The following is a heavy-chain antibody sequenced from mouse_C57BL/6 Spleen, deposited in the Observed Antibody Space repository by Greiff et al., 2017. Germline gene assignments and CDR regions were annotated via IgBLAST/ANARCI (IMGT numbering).Heavy chain of an antibody. CDR3: ARGGNMGTGFAY. Sequence: EVQLQQSGPVLVKPGASVKMSCKASGYTFTDYYMNWVKQSHGKSLEWIGVINPYNGGTSYNQKFKGKATLTVDKSSSTAYMELNSLTSEDSAVYYCARGGNMGTGFAYWGQGTLVTVSA. D-gene: IGHD2-14*01. CDR1: GYTFTDYY. J-gene: IGHJ3*01. V-gene: IGHV1-19*01. CDR2: INPYNGGT.